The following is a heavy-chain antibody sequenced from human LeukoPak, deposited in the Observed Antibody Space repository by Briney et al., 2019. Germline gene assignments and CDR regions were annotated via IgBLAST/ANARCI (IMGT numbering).Heavy chain of an antibody. D-gene: IGHD3-10*01. CDR3: ARDSIVVRGVRYYYYGMDV. Sequence: SETLSLTCAVYGGSFSGYYWSWIRQPPGKGLEWIGEINHSGSTNYNPSLKSRVTISVDTSKNRFSLKLSSVTAADTAVYYCARDSIVVRGVRYYYYGMDVWGQGTTVTVSS. CDR2: INHSGST. J-gene: IGHJ6*02. V-gene: IGHV4-34*01. CDR1: GGSFSGYY.